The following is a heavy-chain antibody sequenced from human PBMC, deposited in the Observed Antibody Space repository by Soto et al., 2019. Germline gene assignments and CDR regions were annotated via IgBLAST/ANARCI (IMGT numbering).Heavy chain of an antibody. D-gene: IGHD3-22*01. Sequence: ASVKVSCKASGYTFTGYYMHWVRQAPGQGLEWMGWINPNSGGTNYAQKFQGWVTMTRDTSISTAYMELSRLRSDDTAVYYCARADDSSGYYHFDYWGQGTLVTVSS. J-gene: IGHJ4*02. CDR1: GYTFTGYY. CDR2: INPNSGGT. CDR3: ARADDSSGYYHFDY. V-gene: IGHV1-2*04.